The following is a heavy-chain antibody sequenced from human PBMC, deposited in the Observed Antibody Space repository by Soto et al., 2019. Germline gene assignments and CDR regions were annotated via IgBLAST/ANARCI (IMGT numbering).Heavy chain of an antibody. J-gene: IGHJ4*01. CDR3: ARVHVMVVAGSTFDY. Sequence: ASETLSLTCTVSGYSISSCSYWAWTQQPPGKGPEWIASIYHGGTTFYNPSLKSRITISVDTSNNQFSLKLTSVTAADTAVYYCARVHVMVVAGSTFDYWGHGTLVTVSS. CDR2: IYHGGTT. V-gene: IGHV4-38-2*02. D-gene: IGHD6-19*01. CDR1: GYSISSCSY.